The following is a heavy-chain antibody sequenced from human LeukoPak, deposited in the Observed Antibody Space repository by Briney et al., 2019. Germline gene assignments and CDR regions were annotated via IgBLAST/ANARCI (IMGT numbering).Heavy chain of an antibody. V-gene: IGHV3-21*01. CDR2: ISGSSSYI. CDR3: ARDGGEMATHYFDY. Sequence: PGGSLRLSCSASGFTFSNYTMNWVRQAPGKGLEWVSSISGSSSYIHYVDSVKGRFTISRDNAKNSLYLQMNSLRAEDTAVYYCARDGGEMATHYFDYWGQGTLVTVSS. D-gene: IGHD5-24*01. CDR1: GFTFSNYT. J-gene: IGHJ4*02.